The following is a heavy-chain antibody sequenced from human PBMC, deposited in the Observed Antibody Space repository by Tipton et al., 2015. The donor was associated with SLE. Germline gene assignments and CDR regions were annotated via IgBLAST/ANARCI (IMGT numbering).Heavy chain of an antibody. Sequence: SLRLSCAMSGFSFDSLVMHWVRQAPGKGLEWVAIIWYDGSNKYYADSVKGRFTISRDNSKNTLYVQMNSLRPEDTAVYFCAGELLDYFDYWGQGTLVTVSS. CDR2: IWYDGSNK. D-gene: IGHD2/OR15-2a*01. CDR1: GFSFDSLV. CDR3: AGELLDYFDY. V-gene: IGHV3-30*19. J-gene: IGHJ4*02.